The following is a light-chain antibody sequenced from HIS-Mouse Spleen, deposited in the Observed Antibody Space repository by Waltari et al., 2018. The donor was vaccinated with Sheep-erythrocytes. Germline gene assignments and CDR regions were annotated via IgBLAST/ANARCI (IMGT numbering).Light chain of an antibody. V-gene: IGLV2-11*01. CDR2: DVS. CDR3: CSYAGSYNHV. J-gene: IGLJ1*01. Sequence: ALTQPRSVSGSPGQSVPISCPGTSSDVGGYNYVSWYQQHPGKAPKLMIYDVSKRPSGVPDRFSGSKSGNTASLTISGLQAEDEADYYCCSYAGSYNHVFATGTKVTVL. CDR1: SSDVGGYNY.